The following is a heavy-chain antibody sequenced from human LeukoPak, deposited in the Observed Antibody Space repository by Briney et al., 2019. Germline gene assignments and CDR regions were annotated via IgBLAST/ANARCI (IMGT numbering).Heavy chain of an antibody. Sequence: GGSLRLSCAASGFSFSTYSMNWVRQAPGKGLEWVSFISGSSTTIYHADSVKDRFTISRDNAKNSLYLQMSSLRDEDTAVYYCARDPSRVAAADYFDYWGQGTLVTVSS. V-gene: IGHV3-48*02. D-gene: IGHD6-13*01. CDR2: ISGSSTTI. J-gene: IGHJ4*02. CDR3: ARDPSRVAAADYFDY. CDR1: GFSFSTYS.